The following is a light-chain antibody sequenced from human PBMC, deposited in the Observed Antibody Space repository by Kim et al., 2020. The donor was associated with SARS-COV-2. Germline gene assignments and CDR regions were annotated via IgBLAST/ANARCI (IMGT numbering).Light chain of an antibody. CDR2: QDS. V-gene: IGLV3-1*01. J-gene: IGLJ2*01. Sequence: CPGKTARIPCSGDKLGDKYACWYQQKPGQSPVLVIYQDSKRPSGIPERFSGSNPGNTATLTISGTQAMDEADYYCQAWDSSTVVFGGGTQLTVL. CDR3: QAWDSSTVV. CDR1: KLGDKY.